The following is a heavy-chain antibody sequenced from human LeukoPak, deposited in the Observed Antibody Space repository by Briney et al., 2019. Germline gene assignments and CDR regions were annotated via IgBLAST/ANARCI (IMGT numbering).Heavy chain of an antibody. V-gene: IGHV4-4*02. Sequence: SETLSLTCAVSGGSITNTNWWSWVRPPPGKGLEWIGEISHSGSNNYNPSLKSRVTISVDKSKNQFSLKVTSVTAADTAVYYCARDLLSRVSVGALRYFDNYMDVWGKGTTVTISS. CDR2: ISHSGSN. CDR3: ARDLLSRVSVGALRYFDNYMDV. J-gene: IGHJ6*03. CDR1: GGSITNTNW. D-gene: IGHD3-9*01.